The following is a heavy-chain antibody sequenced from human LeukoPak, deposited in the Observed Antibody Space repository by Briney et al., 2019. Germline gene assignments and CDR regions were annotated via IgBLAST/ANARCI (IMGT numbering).Heavy chain of an antibody. CDR3: AKDQDYGDYAEAFDI. D-gene: IGHD4-17*01. CDR1: GFTFSSYA. J-gene: IGHJ3*02. CDR2: ISYDGSNK. V-gene: IGHV3-30*04. Sequence: GRSLRLSCAASGFTFSSYAMHWVRQAPGKGLEWVAVISYDGSNKYYADSVKGRFTISRDNSKNTLYLQMNSLRAEDTAVYYCAKDQDYGDYAEAFDIWGQGTMVTVSS.